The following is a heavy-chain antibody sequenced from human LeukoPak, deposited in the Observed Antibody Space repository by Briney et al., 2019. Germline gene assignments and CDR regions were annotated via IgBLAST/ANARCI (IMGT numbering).Heavy chain of an antibody. CDR1: GGSVSTYY. CDR2: IHTSGFP. J-gene: IGHJ4*02. V-gene: IGHV4-4*07. Sequence: SETLSLTCTVSGGSVSTYYWSLIRQPAGKGLEWIGRIHTSGFPNYNPSLKSRVTMSVDTSKNQFSLKLTSVTAADTAVYYCARTEYTSGRNFDYWGQGILVGVSS. D-gene: IGHD6-19*01. CDR3: ARTEYTSGRNFDY.